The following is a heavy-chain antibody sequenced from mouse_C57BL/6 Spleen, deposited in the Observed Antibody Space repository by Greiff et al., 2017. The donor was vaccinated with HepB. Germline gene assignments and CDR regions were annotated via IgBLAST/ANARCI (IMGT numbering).Heavy chain of an antibody. Sequence: QVQLQQSGAELVKPGASVKLSCKASGYTFTSYWMHWVKQRPGQGLEWIGMIHPNSGSTNYNEKFKSKATLTVDKSSSTAYMQLSSLTSEDSAVYYCARGATVVATYWYFDVWGTGTTVTVSS. J-gene: IGHJ1*03. CDR1: GYTFTSYW. D-gene: IGHD1-1*01. V-gene: IGHV1-64*01. CDR3: ARGATVVATYWYFDV. CDR2: IHPNSGST.